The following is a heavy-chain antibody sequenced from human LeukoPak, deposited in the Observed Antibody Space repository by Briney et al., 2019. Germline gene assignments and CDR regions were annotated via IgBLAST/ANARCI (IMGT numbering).Heavy chain of an antibody. D-gene: IGHD4-11*01. CDR3: ARAGGGDYSRNYFDY. V-gene: IGHV1-69*05. CDR2: IIPSFGTA. J-gene: IGHJ4*02. Sequence: ASVKVSCKASGGTFSSYAISWVRQAPGQGLEWMGGIIPSFGTANYAQKFQGRVTITTDESTSTAYMELSSLRSEDTAVYYCARAGGGDYSRNYFDYWGQGTLVTVSS. CDR1: GGTFSSYA.